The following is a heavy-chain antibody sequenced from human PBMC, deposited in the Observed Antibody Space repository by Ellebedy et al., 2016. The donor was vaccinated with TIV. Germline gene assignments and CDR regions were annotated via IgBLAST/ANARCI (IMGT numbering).Heavy chain of an antibody. CDR2: INWNGDVT. CDR3: ARAIGAADSF. Sequence: GGSLRLSXAASGFKFDDYGMSWVRQAPGKGLEWVSGINWNGDVTGYADSVKGRFTISRDNAKNSLYLQMNSLRAEDTAVYYCARAIGAADSFWGQGTLVTVSS. CDR1: GFKFDDYG. D-gene: IGHD6-13*01. V-gene: IGHV3-20*03. J-gene: IGHJ4*02.